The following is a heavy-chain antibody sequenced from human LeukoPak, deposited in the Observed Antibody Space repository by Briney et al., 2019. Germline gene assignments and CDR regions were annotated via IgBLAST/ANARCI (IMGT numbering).Heavy chain of an antibody. D-gene: IGHD5-12*01. V-gene: IGHV1-46*01. J-gene: IGHJ4*02. Sequence: ASVKVSCRASGYTFTSYYMHWGRQAPEQGLEWMGIINPSGGSTSYAQKFQGRVTMTRDTSTSTVYMELSSLRSEDTAVYYCAREPPLRRRSFDYWGQGTLVTVSS. CDR2: INPSGGST. CDR3: AREPPLRRRSFDY. CDR1: GYTFTSYY.